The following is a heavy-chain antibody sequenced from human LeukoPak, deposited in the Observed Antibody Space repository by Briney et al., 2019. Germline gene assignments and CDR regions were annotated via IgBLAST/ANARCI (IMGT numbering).Heavy chain of an antibody. J-gene: IGHJ2*01. D-gene: IGHD5-18*01. Sequence: NSGGSLRLSCAASGFSFSTYTMNWVRQAPGKGLEWISSISRSSSYIYYADSVKGRFTISRDNAENSLDLQMNSLRAEDTAVYYCARDLTALDTAMARPWYFDLWGRGTLVTVSS. CDR1: GFSFSTYT. V-gene: IGHV3-21*01. CDR2: ISRSSSYI. CDR3: ARDLTALDTAMARPWYFDL.